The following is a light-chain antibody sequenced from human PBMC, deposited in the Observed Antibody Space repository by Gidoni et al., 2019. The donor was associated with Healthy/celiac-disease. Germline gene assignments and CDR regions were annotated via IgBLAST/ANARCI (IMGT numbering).Light chain of an antibody. V-gene: IGKV3-11*01. CDR3: QQRSSLPIT. Sequence: DIVLTQSPATLSSSAGDRATISCRASQGVSSWLAWYQQKPGKAPRLLIYDASTWPTGIPSRFSGSGSGTDFTLTISSLEPEDFAVYYCQQRSSLPITFGRGTRLEIK. CDR2: DAS. CDR1: QGVSSW. J-gene: IGKJ5*01.